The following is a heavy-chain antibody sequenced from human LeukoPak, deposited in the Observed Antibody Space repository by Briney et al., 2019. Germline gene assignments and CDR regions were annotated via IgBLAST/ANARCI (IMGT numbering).Heavy chain of an antibody. V-gene: IGHV1-2*02. CDR2: INPNSGGT. CDR3: ARGSPVHYDSGKSWFDP. D-gene: IGHD3-10*01. Sequence: GASVKVSCKASGYTFTGYYMHWVRQAPGQGLEWMGWINPNSGGTNYAQKFQGRVTMTRDTSISTAYMELSRLRSDDTAVYYCARGSPVHYDSGKSWFDPWGQGTLVTVSS. CDR1: GYTFTGYY. J-gene: IGHJ5*02.